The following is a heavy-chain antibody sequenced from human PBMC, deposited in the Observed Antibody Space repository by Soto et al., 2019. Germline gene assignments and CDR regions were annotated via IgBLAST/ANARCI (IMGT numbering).Heavy chain of an antibody. J-gene: IGHJ4*02. CDR1: GGSMRNYF. D-gene: IGHD6-13*01. Sequence: SETLSLTCTVSGGSMRNYFWTWIRQPPGKGLEWIGYTHYSGTTSFFPSYSPSLRSRVTISEDTSKNQFSLKLLSVTTADTAVYFCAAGEASSRNLAPYYLDFWGQGTLVTVSS. V-gene: IGHV4-59*01. CDR3: AAGEASSRNLAPYYLDF. CDR2: THYSGTT.